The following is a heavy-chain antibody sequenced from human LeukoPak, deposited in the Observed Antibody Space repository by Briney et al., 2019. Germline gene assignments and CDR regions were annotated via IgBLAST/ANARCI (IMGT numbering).Heavy chain of an antibody. CDR2: ISSSGSTI. V-gene: IGHV3-48*03. Sequence: GGSLRLSCAASGFTFSSYEMNWVRQAPGKGLGWVSYISSSGSTIYYADSVKGRFTISRDNAKNSLYLQMNSLRAEDTAVYYCARDVISAVATSLDYWGQGTLVTVSS. CDR1: GFTFSSYE. J-gene: IGHJ4*02. CDR3: ARDVISAVATSLDY. D-gene: IGHD5-24*01.